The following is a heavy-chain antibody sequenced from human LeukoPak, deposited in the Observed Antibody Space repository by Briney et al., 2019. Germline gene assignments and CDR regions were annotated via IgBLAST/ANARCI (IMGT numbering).Heavy chain of an antibody. V-gene: IGHV3-21*01. D-gene: IGHD6-6*01. CDR3: ARDDSSSSECYFDY. Sequence: PGGSLRLSCAASGFTFSSYGMHWVRQAPGKGLEWVSSISSSSSYIYYADSVKGRFTISRDNAKNSLYLQMNSLRAEDTAVYYCARDDSSSSECYFDYWGQGTLVTVSS. J-gene: IGHJ4*02. CDR2: ISSSSSYI. CDR1: GFTFSSYG.